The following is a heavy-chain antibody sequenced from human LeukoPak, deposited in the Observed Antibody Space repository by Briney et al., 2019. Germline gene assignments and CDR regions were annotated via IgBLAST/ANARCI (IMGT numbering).Heavy chain of an antibody. CDR3: ARGPIMGNYYGSGSYRRPHRTYYFDY. J-gene: IGHJ4*02. D-gene: IGHD3-10*01. Sequence: PSETLSLTCTVSGGSISSYYWSWIRQPPGKGLEWIGYIYYSGSTNYNPSLKSRVTISVDTSKNQFSLKLSSVTAADTAVYYCARGPIMGNYYGSGSYRRPHRTYYFDYWGQGTLVTVSS. CDR1: GGSISSYY. CDR2: IYYSGST. V-gene: IGHV4-59*01.